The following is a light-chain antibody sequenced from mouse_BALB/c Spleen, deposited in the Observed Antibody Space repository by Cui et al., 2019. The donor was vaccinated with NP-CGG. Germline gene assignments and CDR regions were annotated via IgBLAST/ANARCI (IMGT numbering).Light chain of an antibody. Sequence: AVVTQEPALTTSPGETVTLTFRSSTGTVTTSNYANWVQEKPDHLFTGLIGGTHNRAPGIPARFSGSLIGDKAALTITGAQTEDETIYFCALWYSNHWVFGGGTKLTVL. CDR1: TGTVTTSNY. CDR3: ALWYSNHWV. V-gene: IGLV1*01. J-gene: IGLJ1*01. CDR2: GTH.